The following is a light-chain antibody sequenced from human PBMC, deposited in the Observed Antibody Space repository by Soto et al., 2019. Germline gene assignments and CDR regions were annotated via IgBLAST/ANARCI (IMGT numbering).Light chain of an antibody. CDR3: CSYAGNGAWV. J-gene: IGLJ3*02. CDR2: EVN. CDR1: SSDFGVYNY. V-gene: IGLV2-14*01. Sequence: QSALTQPASVSGSPGQSITISCTGTSSDFGVYNYVSWYQLHPGKAPKLMIYEVNRRPSGVSDRFSGSKSGNTASLTISGLQAEDEGDFFCCSYAGNGAWVFGRGTKLTVL.